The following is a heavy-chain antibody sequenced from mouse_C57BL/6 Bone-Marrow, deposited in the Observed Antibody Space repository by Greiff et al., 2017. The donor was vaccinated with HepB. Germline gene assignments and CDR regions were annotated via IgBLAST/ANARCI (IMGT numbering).Heavy chain of an antibody. V-gene: IGHV5-12*01. Sequence: EVHLVESGGGLVQPGGSLKLSCAASGFTFSDYYMYWVRQTPEKRLEWVAYISNGGGSTYYPDTVKGRFTISRDNAKNTLYLQMSRLKSEDTAMYYCARHGGEMDYWGQGTSVTVSS. CDR3: ARHGGEMDY. CDR2: ISNGGGST. CDR1: GFTFSDYY. J-gene: IGHJ4*01.